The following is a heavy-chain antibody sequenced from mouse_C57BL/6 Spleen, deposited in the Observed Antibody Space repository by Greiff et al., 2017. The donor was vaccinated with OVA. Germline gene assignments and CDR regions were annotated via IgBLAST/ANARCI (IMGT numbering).Heavy chain of an antibody. CDR3: ARGAYYYGSSYDYYAMDY. V-gene: IGHV1-78*01. J-gene: IGHJ4*01. CDR1: GYTFTDHT. Sequence: QVQLQQSDAELVKPGASVKISCKVSGYTFTDHTIHWMKQRPEQGLEWIGYIYPRDGSTKYNEKFKGKATLTADKSSSTAYMQLNSLTSEDSAVYFCARGAYYYGSSYDYYAMDYWGQGTSVTVSS. D-gene: IGHD1-1*01. CDR2: IYPRDGST.